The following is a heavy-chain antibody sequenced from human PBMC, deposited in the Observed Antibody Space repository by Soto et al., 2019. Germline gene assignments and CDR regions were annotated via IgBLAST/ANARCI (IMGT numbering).Heavy chain of an antibody. CDR1: GGSFSGYY. V-gene: IGHV4-34*01. CDR2: INHSGST. Sequence: SETLSLTCAVYGGSFSGYYWSWIRQPPGKGLEWIGEINHSGSTNYNPSLKSRVTISVDTSKNQFSLKLSSVTAADTAVYYCARGKYCSSTSCYVAAEGNYMDVWGKGTTVTVSS. CDR3: ARGKYCSSTSCYVAAEGNYMDV. D-gene: IGHD2-2*01. J-gene: IGHJ6*03.